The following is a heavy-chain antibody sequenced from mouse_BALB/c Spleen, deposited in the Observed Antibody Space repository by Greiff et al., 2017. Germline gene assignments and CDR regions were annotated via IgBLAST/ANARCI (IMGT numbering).Heavy chain of an antibody. D-gene: IGHD2-4*01. J-gene: IGHJ2*01. CDR3: ERVENDYDEEQVDY. CDR2: IYPYNGGT. Sequence: EVQLQQSGPELVKPAASVKISCKASGYTFTDYNMHWVKQSHGKSLEWIGYIYPYNGGTGYNQKFKSKATLTVDNSSSTAYMELRSLTSEDSAVYYCERVENDYDEEQVDYWGQGTTLTVSA. CDR1: GYTFTDYN. V-gene: IGHV1S29*02.